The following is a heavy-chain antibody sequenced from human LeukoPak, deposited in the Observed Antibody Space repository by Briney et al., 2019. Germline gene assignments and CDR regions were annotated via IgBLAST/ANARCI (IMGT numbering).Heavy chain of an antibody. V-gene: IGHV3-21*01. CDR1: GFTFSSYS. D-gene: IGHD4-11*01. Sequence: PGGSLRLSCAASGFTFSSYSMNWVRQAPGKGLEWVSSISSSSSYIYYADSVKGRFTISRDNAKNSLYLQMNSLRAEDTAVYYCAAGDIYSNYLFWFDPWGQGTLVTVSS. CDR3: AAGDIYSNYLFWFDP. J-gene: IGHJ5*02. CDR2: ISSSSSYI.